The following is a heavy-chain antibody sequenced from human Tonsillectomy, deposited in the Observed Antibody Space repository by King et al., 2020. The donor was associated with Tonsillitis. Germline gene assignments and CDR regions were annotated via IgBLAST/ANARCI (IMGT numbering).Heavy chain of an antibody. CDR2: ISGGAGST. J-gene: IGHJ3*02. CDR1: GFTFRSYA. CDR3: AKGYDFWSGYYAFGI. Sequence: VQLVESGGGLVQPGGSLRLSCAASGFTFRSYAMSWVRQAPGKGLEWVSTISGGAGSTYYADSVKGRFTISRDNSKNTLYLQMNSLRVEDTAVYYCAKGYDFWSGYYAFGIWGQGTMVTVSS. D-gene: IGHD3-3*01. V-gene: IGHV3-23*04.